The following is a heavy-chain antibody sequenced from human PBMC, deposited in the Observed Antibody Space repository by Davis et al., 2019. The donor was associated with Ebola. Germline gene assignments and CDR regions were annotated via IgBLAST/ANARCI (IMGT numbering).Heavy chain of an antibody. V-gene: IGHV1-8*01. J-gene: IGHJ4*02. Sequence: ASVKVSCKASGYTFTSYDINWVRQATGQGLEWMGWMNPNSGNTGYAQKFQGRVTMTRDTSISTAYMELSRLRSDDTAVYYCARVSRIEQQLVPFDYWGQGTLVTVSS. CDR2: MNPNSGNT. CDR3: ARVSRIEQQLVPFDY. CDR1: GYTFTSYD. D-gene: IGHD6-13*01.